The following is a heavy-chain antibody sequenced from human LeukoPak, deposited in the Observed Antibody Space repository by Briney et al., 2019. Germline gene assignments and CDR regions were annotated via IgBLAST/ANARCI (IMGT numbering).Heavy chain of an antibody. CDR2: ISGSGDST. CDR3: AKDLYCSGGSCYSRVWDY. Sequence: GGSLRLSCAASGFTFSSYAMTWVRQAPGKGLEWVSVISGSGDSTDYADPVKGRFTISRDNSKNTLYLQMNSLRAEDTAVYYCAKDLYCSGGSCYSRVWDYWGQGTLVTVSS. CDR1: GFTFSSYA. V-gene: IGHV3-23*01. D-gene: IGHD2-15*01. J-gene: IGHJ4*02.